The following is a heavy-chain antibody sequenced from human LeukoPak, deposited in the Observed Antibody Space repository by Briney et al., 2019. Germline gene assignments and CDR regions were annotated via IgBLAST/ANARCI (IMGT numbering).Heavy chain of an antibody. CDR2: ISGSSSYT. CDR3: ARAVSVSSYYFDC. CDR1: GFIFSDYY. D-gene: IGHD5/OR15-5a*01. V-gene: IGHV3-11*05. J-gene: IGHJ4*02. Sequence: GGSLRLSCAASGFIFSDYYMSWIRQAPGKGLEWISYISGSSSYTNYVDSVKGRFTISRDNAKNSLYLQMNSLRAEDTAVYYCARAVSVSSYYFDCWGQGTLVTVSS.